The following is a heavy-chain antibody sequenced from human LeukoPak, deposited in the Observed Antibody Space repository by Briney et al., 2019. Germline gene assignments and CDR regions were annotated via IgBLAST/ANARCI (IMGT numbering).Heavy chain of an antibody. Sequence: GGSLRLSCAASGFTFSSYGMHWVRQAPGKGLEWVAFIRYDGSNKYYADSVKGRFTISRDNSKNTLYLQMNSLRAEDTAVYYCAKVFHPPGGDYQYYFDYWGQGTLVTVSS. J-gene: IGHJ4*02. CDR1: GFTFSSYG. D-gene: IGHD4-17*01. CDR2: IRYDGSNK. V-gene: IGHV3-30*02. CDR3: AKVFHPPGGDYQYYFDY.